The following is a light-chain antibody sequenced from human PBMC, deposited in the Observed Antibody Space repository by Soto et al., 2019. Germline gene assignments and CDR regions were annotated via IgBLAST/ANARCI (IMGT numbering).Light chain of an antibody. CDR2: EAT. V-gene: IGKV1-12*01. CDR1: QGLKF. CDR3: QQANSFPIT. Sequence: DIQMTHSPSSVPASVADTVTITVRASQGLKFLAWYQQEPGKAPRLLIYEATNLQSGVPPRFSGSGSGTDFTLTISSLQPEDFATYFCQQANSFPITFGQGTRLEIK. J-gene: IGKJ5*01.